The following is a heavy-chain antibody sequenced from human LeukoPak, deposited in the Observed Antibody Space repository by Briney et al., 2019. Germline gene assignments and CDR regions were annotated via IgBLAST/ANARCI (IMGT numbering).Heavy chain of an antibody. CDR3: ATLITMVRGVIFDY. CDR2: ISWNSGSI. J-gene: IGHJ4*02. D-gene: IGHD3-10*01. Sequence: GRSLRLSCAASGFTFDDYAMHWVRQAPGKGLEWVSGISWNSGSIGYADSVKGRFTISRDNAKNSLYLQMNSLRAEDTALYYCATLITMVRGVIFDYWGQGTLVTVSS. V-gene: IGHV3-9*01. CDR1: GFTFDDYA.